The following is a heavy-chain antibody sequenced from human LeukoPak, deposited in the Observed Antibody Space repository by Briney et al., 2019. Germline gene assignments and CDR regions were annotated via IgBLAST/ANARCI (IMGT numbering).Heavy chain of an antibody. CDR2: ISAYNGNT. Sequence: ASVKVSCKASGYTCTSYGISWVRQAPGQGLEWMGWISAYNGNTNYAQKLQGRVTMTTDTSTSTAYMELRSLRSDDTAVYYCARADSSGTPNLSWGQGTLVTVSS. V-gene: IGHV1-18*01. CDR1: GYTCTSYG. J-gene: IGHJ4*02. CDR3: ARADSSGTPNLS. D-gene: IGHD3-22*01.